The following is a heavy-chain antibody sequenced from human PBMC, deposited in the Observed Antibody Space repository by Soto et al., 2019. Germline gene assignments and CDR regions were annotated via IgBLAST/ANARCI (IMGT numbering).Heavy chain of an antibody. CDR2: IYYSGST. Sequence: QVQLQESGPGLVKPSQTLSLTCTVSGGSISSGGYYWSWIRQHPGKGLEWIGYIYYSGSTNYNPSLQSRVTISVDTSKNQFSLKLSSVTAADTAVYYCARGGGSYYGGYYYYGMDVWGQGTTVTVSS. CDR3: ARGGGSYYGGYYYYGMDV. D-gene: IGHD1-26*01. J-gene: IGHJ6*02. CDR1: GGSISSGGYY. V-gene: IGHV4-31*03.